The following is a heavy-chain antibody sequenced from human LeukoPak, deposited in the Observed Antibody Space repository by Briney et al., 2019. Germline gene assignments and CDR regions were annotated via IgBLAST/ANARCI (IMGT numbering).Heavy chain of an antibody. D-gene: IGHD4-23*01. J-gene: IGHJ4*02. V-gene: IGHV1-24*01. Sequence: ASVKVSCKVSGYTLTELSMHWVRQAPGKGLEWMGGFDPEDGETIYAQKFQGRVTMTEDTSTDTAYMELSSLRSEDTAVYYCAREPDYGGNLGSGVGVDYWGQGTLVTVSS. CDR2: FDPEDGET. CDR3: AREPDYGGNLGSGVGVDY. CDR1: GYTLTELS.